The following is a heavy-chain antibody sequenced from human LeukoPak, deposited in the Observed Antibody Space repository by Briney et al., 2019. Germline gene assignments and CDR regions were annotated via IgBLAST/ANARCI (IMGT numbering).Heavy chain of an antibody. CDR3: AGYQLWFQNDV. J-gene: IGHJ4*02. V-gene: IGHV4-34*01. Sequence: PSEALSLTCAVSGGSFSANYWSWICQPPGGGLEWIAEIYPSGATQYNPSLTGRVTISADRSKSQFSLRLSSVTAADTAVYYCAGYQLWFQNDVWGQGTLVTVSS. CDR2: IYPSGAT. CDR1: GGSFSANY. D-gene: IGHD3-22*01.